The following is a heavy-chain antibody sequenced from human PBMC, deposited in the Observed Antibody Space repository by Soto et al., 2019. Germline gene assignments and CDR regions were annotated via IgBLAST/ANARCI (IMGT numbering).Heavy chain of an antibody. Sequence: EVQLLESGGGLVQPGGSLTLSCETSGFTFSSYAMVWVRQAAEKGLEWVASISNNGDTAYYADSGKGRFTISRGNSENTLYLQMHGLRADDTALYFCAKSRVFIGAIVTLLDSWGQGTQVTVSS. D-gene: IGHD3-16*02. CDR3: AKSRVFIGAIVTLLDS. V-gene: IGHV3-23*01. CDR2: ISNNGDTA. CDR1: GFTFSSYA. J-gene: IGHJ4*02.